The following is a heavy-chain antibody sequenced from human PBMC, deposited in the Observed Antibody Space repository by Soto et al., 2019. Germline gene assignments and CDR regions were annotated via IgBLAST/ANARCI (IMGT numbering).Heavy chain of an antibody. Sequence: ESGGGVVQPGRSLRLSCAASGFTFSTYALHWVRQAPGKGLEWVATVTSDGSNKYHADSVEGRFTISRDDSKNTLYLQLNSLRVEDTAVYYCGRITLKTSVDTFDFWGQGTMVTVSS. J-gene: IGHJ3*01. D-gene: IGHD3-22*01. V-gene: IGHV3-30-3*01. CDR2: VTSDGSNK. CDR3: GRITLKTSVDTFDF. CDR1: GFTFSTYA.